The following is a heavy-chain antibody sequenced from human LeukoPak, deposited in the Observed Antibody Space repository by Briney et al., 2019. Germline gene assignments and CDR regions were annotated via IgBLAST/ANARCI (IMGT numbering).Heavy chain of an antibody. CDR3: ARGDSSRGYYYMDV. V-gene: IGHV1-2*02. D-gene: IGHD2-21*01. CDR1: GYTFTGYY. J-gene: IGHJ6*03. Sequence: ASVNVSCKASGYTFTGYYMHWVRQAPGQGLEWMGWINPNSGGTNYAQKFQGRVTITRDTSISTAYMELSRLSSDDTAVYYCARGDSSRGYYYMDVWGKGTTVTVSS. CDR2: INPNSGGT.